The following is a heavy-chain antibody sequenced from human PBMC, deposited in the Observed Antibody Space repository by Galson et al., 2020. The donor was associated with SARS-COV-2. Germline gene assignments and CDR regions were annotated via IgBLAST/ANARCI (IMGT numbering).Heavy chain of an antibody. CDR2: ISAYNGNT. V-gene: IGHV1-18*01. D-gene: IGHD1-26*01. J-gene: IGHJ4*02. CDR3: ARDVGAPGTVIPEFDY. Sequence: ASVKVSCKASGYTITDYGFSWVRQAPGQGLEWMGWISAYNGNTNYAQKLQGRVTMTTDTSTSTAYMELRSLRSDDTAIYYCARDVGAPGTVIPEFDYWGQGTLVTVSS. CDR1: GYTITDYG.